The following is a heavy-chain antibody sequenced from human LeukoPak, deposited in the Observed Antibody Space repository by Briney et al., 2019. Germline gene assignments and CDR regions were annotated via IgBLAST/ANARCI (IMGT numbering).Heavy chain of an antibody. V-gene: IGHV4-30-2*01. J-gene: IGHJ5*02. D-gene: IGHD3-3*01. Sequence: SETLSLTCTVSGGSVSGGYYWTWIRQAPGKGLQWLGYIYDSGTAFYDPSLKSRVTISVDRSKMQFSLKLTSVTAADTAVYYCARGPRSVYDFWSGYLTYNWFDPWGQGTLVTVSS. CDR2: IYDSGTA. CDR3: ARGPRSVYDFWSGYLTYNWFDP. CDR1: GGSVSGGYY.